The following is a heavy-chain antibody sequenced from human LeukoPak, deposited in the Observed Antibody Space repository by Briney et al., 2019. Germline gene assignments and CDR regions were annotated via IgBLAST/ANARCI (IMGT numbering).Heavy chain of an antibody. CDR2: IYYSGST. V-gene: IGHV4-61*01. J-gene: IGHJ4*02. CDR3: ARVDRGFVVVPAAIRWNTFDY. Sequence: SETLSLTCTVSGGSISSSNYYWSWIRQPPGKGLEWIGYIYYSGSTNYNPSLKSRVTISVDTSKNQFSLKLSSVTAADTAVYYCARVDRGFVVVPAAIRWNTFDYWGQGTLVTVSS. CDR1: GGSISSSNYY. D-gene: IGHD2-2*01.